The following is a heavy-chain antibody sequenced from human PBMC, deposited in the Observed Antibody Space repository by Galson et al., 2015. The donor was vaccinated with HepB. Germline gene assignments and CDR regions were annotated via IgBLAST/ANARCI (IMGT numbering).Heavy chain of an antibody. J-gene: IGHJ4*02. CDR1: GFTFSSYC. D-gene: IGHD3-16*01. CDR3: ARDRAVITLGAFDY. Sequence: SLRLSCAASGFTFSSYCMSWVRQAPGKGLEWVASIKQAGSEKYYVDSVKGRFTISRDNAKNSLYLQMNSLRVEDTALYYCARDRAVITLGAFDYWGQGTLVTVSS. V-gene: IGHV3-7*01. CDR2: IKQAGSEK.